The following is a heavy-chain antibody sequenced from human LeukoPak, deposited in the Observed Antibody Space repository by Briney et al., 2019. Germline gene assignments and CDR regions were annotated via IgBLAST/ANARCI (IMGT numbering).Heavy chain of an antibody. V-gene: IGHV1-8*03. CDR1: GYTFTRHD. CDR2: VSPNSGNT. Sequence: ASVKVSCKASGYTFTRHDISWVRQASGQGLEWMGWVSPNSGNTGYTQKFQGRVTITRNTSISTAYMELSSLGSKDTAVYYCARGSAHMDVWGKGTTVTVSS. CDR3: ARGSAHMDV. J-gene: IGHJ6*03.